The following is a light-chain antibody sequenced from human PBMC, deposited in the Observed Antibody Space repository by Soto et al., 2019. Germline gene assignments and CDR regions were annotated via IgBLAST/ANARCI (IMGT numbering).Light chain of an antibody. CDR1: SSDVGGYNY. Sequence: QSALTQPASVSGSPGQSITISCTGTSSDVGGYNYVSWYQHHPGKAPKVMIYDVSKRPSGVPDRFSGSKSGNTASLTISGLQAEDEADYYCCSYAGTYTWVFGGGTKVTVL. J-gene: IGLJ3*02. V-gene: IGLV2-11*01. CDR3: CSYAGTYTWV. CDR2: DVS.